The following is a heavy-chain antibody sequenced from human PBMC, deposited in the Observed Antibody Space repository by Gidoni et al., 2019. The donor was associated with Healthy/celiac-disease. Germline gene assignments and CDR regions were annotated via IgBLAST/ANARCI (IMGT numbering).Heavy chain of an antibody. Sequence: VQLVQAGAEVKKPGSSVKVSCKATGGTFSSDAISWVRTAPGQGLEWVGGSLPIFGTANYAQTFQGRVTITADESTSTAYMELSSLRSEDTAVYYCARAAPDTAMVTPGWFDPWGQGTLVTVSS. CDR1: GGTFSSDA. V-gene: IGHV1-69*01. CDR2: SLPIFGTA. J-gene: IGHJ5*02. D-gene: IGHD5-18*01. CDR3: ARAAPDTAMVTPGWFDP.